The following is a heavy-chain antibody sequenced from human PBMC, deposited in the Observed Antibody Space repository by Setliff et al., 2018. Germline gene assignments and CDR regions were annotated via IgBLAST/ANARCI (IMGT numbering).Heavy chain of an antibody. CDR1: GYRFTSQW. V-gene: IGHV5-51*01. D-gene: IGHD2-2*01. CDR3: TRHEDRNKCTSSSCYRENDAFDV. J-gene: IGHJ3*01. Sequence: GESLKISCKASGYRFTSQWIAWVRQTPGRGLEWMGIIYPSNSNIKYSPSFEAQITFSVDKSITTAYLQWSSLKASDTAIYYCTRHEDRNKCTSSSCYRENDAFDVWGQGAMVTVSS. CDR2: IYPSNSNI.